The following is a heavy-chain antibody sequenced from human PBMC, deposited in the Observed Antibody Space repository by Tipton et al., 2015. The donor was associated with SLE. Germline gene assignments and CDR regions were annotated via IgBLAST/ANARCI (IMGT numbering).Heavy chain of an antibody. J-gene: IGHJ4*01. Sequence: LRLSCPVSGDSISNGNYYWGWIRQPPGKGLEWIGSIFYRGVTYYNPSLESRVTISVDTARDQFSLRLSSVTAADTAIYFCARRVGDYGDSYYFDLWGNGTLVTGSS. CDR1: GDSISNGNYY. V-gene: IGHV4-39*07. D-gene: IGHD4-17*01. CDR3: ARRVGDYGDSYYFDL. CDR2: IFYRGVT.